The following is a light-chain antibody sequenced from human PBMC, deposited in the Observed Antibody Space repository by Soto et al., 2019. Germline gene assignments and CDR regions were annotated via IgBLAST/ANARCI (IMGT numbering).Light chain of an antibody. CDR2: DTS. Sequence: EIVLTQSPGTLSLSPGERAALSCRASQSVSSKLAWYRQRPGQAPRLVIYDTSTRATGIPDRFSGSGSGTDFTLTISRLEPEDFAVYYCQQYGSSGTFGQGTKVDIK. J-gene: IGKJ1*01. CDR3: QQYGSSGT. CDR1: QSVSSK. V-gene: IGKV3-20*01.